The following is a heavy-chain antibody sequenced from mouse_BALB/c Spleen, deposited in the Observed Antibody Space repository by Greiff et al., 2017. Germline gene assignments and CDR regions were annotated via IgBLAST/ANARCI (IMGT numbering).Heavy chain of an antibody. CDR3: ARKGGSTWYFDV. Sequence: VQLQQSGAELVRPGALVKLSCKASGFNIKDYYMHWVKQRPEQGLEWIGWIDPENGNTIYDPKFQGKASITADTSSNTAYLQLSSLTSEDTAVYYCARKGGSTWYFDVWGAGTTVTVSS. J-gene: IGHJ1*01. V-gene: IGHV14-1*02. CDR2: IDPENGNT. CDR1: GFNIKDYY. D-gene: IGHD1-1*01.